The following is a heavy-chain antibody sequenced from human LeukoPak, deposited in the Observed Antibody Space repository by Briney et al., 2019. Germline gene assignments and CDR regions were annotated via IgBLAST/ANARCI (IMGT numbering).Heavy chain of an antibody. CDR3: ARGWRAVADY. CDR1: GGSFSGYY. D-gene: IGHD6-19*01. Sequence: TSETLSLTCAVYGGSFSGYYWSWIRQPPGKGLEWIGEINHSGSTNYNPSLKSRVTISVDTSKNQFSLKPSSVTAADTAVYYCARGWRAVADYWGQGTLVTVSS. V-gene: IGHV4-34*01. J-gene: IGHJ4*02. CDR2: INHSGST.